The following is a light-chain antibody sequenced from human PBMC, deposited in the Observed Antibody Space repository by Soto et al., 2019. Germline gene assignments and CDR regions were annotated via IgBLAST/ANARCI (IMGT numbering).Light chain of an antibody. CDR2: GNS. CDR1: SSTIGAGYD. J-gene: IGLJ2*01. V-gene: IGLV1-40*01. Sequence: QSVLTQPPSVSGAPGQRVTISCTGSSSTIGAGYDVHWYQQLPGTARKLLIAGNSNRPSVVPDRFSGSKSGTSASLAITWLQAEDVADYYFQSYDCSLGIHVVFGGGSNLTFL. CDR3: QSYDCSLGIHVV.